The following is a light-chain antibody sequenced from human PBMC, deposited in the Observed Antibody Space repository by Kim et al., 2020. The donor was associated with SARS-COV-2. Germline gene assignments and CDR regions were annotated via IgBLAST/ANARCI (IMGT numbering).Light chain of an antibody. V-gene: IGKV3-15*01. Sequence: EIVMTQSPATLSVSPGERATLSCRASQSVSSDLAWYQQKPGQAPRLLIYGASTRATGIPARFSGSGSGTVFALTISSLQSEDFAVYYCQQYNNWQYTFGQGTKLEI. CDR3: QQYNNWQYT. J-gene: IGKJ2*01. CDR2: GAS. CDR1: QSVSSD.